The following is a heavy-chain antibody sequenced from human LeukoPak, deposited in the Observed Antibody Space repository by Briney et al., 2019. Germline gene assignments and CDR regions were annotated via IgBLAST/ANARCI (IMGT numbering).Heavy chain of an antibody. Sequence: GGSLRLSCTASGFTFSSFAINWVRQAPGKGLEWVSGIGAGGTFTYYADSVKGRFTISRDNSRNTLYLQMNSLRADDTAVYYCANDLDFSTYGYDSDYWGQGTLVTVSS. V-gene: IGHV3-23*01. CDR1: GFTFSSFA. D-gene: IGHD4-17*01. CDR2: IGAGGTFT. J-gene: IGHJ4*02. CDR3: ANDLDFSTYGYDSDY.